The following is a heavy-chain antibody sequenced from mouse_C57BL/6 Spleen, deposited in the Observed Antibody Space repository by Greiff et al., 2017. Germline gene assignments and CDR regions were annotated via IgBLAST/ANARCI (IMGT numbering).Heavy chain of an antibody. V-gene: IGHV1-64*01. Sequence: QVQLQQSGAELVKPGASVKLSCKASGYTFTSYWMHWVKQRPGQGLEWIGMIHPNSGSTNYNEKFKSKATLTVDKSSSTAYMQLSSLTSEDSAVYYCAPITTVVATRYFDVWGTGTTVTVSS. CDR3: APITTVVATRYFDV. J-gene: IGHJ1*03. CDR1: GYTFTSYW. D-gene: IGHD1-1*01. CDR2: IHPNSGST.